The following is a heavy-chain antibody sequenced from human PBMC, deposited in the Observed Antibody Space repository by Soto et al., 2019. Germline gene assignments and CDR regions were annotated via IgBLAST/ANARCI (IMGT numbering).Heavy chain of an antibody. J-gene: IGHJ6*02. V-gene: IGHV4-59*01. Sequence: SETLSLTCTVSGGSISSYYWSWIRQPPGKGLEWIGYIYYSGSTNYNPSLKSRVTISVDTSKNQFSLKLSSVTAADTAVYYCARDQGAEYYDFWSGYRTPGIYYGMDVWGQGTTVTVSS. D-gene: IGHD3-3*01. CDR3: ARDQGAEYYDFWSGYRTPGIYYGMDV. CDR2: IYYSGST. CDR1: GGSISSYY.